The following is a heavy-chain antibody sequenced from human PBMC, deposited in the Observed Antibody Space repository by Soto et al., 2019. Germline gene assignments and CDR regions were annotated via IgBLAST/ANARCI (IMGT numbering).Heavy chain of an antibody. CDR2: IYWDDDE. Sequence: QITLKESGPTLVKPTQTLTLTCTFSGFSLSTSGVGVGWIRQPPGKALEWLAIIYWDDDERYSPSLKSRLTITKHTSKNQVVLTITKLDPGDTPTYYCADSPLLCFGELFSRSYWYFDLWGRGTLVTVSS. CDR3: ADSPLLCFGELFSRSYWYFDL. D-gene: IGHD3-10*01. J-gene: IGHJ2*01. V-gene: IGHV2-5*02. CDR1: GFSLSTSGVG.